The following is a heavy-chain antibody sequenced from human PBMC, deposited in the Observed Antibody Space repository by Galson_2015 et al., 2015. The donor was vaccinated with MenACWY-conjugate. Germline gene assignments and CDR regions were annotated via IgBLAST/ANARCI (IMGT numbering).Heavy chain of an antibody. CDR2: IYYSGST. J-gene: IGHJ5*02. V-gene: IGHV4-39*07. CDR3: ARESSLWFGEFNWFDP. D-gene: IGHD3-10*01. Sequence: SETLSLTCTVSGGSISSSSYYWGWIRQPPGKGLEWIGSIYYSGSTYYNPSLKSRVTISVDTSKNQFSLKLSSVTAADTAVYYCARESSLWFGEFNWFDPWGQGTLVTVSS. CDR1: GGSISSSSYY.